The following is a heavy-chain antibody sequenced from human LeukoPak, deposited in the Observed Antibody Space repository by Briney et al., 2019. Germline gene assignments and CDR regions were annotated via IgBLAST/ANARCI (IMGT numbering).Heavy chain of an antibody. CDR2: IYGSDDKT. Sequence: GGSLRLSCVASGFTFSNYAMSWVRQALGKGLELVSGIYGSDDKTVYGDAVKGRFTISRDNSMNTLYLQMNSLRADDTAVYYCAKTQGYYDAWGQGALVTVSS. D-gene: IGHD2-15*01. J-gene: IGHJ5*02. CDR3: AKTQGYYDA. CDR1: GFTFSNYA. V-gene: IGHV3-23*01.